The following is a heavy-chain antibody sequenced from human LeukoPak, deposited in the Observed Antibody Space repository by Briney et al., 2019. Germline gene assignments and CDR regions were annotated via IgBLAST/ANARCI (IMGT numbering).Heavy chain of an antibody. CDR1: GFTFDDYA. CDR3: ARDAWRRAFNYGMDV. CDR2: ISWSSGNI. J-gene: IGHJ6*02. D-gene: IGHD5-12*01. Sequence: GRSLRLSCAASGFTFDDYAMHWVRQAPGKGLEWVAGISWSSGNIGYADSVKGRFTISRDNAESSLHLQMNSLRTEDTALYFCARDAWRRAFNYGMDVWGQGTTVAVSS. V-gene: IGHV3-9*01.